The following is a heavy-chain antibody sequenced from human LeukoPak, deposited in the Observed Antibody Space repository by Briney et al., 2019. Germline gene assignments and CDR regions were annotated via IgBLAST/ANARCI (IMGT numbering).Heavy chain of an antibody. CDR1: GASITGYY. J-gene: IGHJ4*02. CDR3: ARASYSYDISGWVPFDY. CDR2: IYTSGST. V-gene: IGHV4-4*07. Sequence: SETLSLTCSVSGASITGYYWSWIRQPAGKGLEWIGRIYTSGSTDYNPSLKSRVTISGDTSENQFSLRPSSVTAADTAVYYCARASYSYDISGWVPFDYWGQGTLVTVSS. D-gene: IGHD3-22*01.